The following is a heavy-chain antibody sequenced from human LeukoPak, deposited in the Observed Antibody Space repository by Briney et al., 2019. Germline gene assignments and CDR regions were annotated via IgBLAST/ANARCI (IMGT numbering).Heavy chain of an antibody. CDR3: AKEAESVVPAASYYFYYYMDV. J-gene: IGHJ6*03. Sequence: GGSLRLSCAASGFTFSDYDMHWVRQAPGKGLEWVGVIFFDGSKRYFGESVKGRFTISRDNSKNTLYLQMNSLGAEDTAVYYCAKEAESVVPAASYYFYYYMDVWGKGTTVTVSS. V-gene: IGHV3-33*06. CDR2: IFFDGSKR. CDR1: GFTFSDYD. D-gene: IGHD2-2*01.